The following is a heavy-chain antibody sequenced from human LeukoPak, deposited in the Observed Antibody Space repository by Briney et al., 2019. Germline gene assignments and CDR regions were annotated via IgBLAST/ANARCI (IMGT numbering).Heavy chain of an antibody. CDR3: AKDHVNAGRLDY. D-gene: IGHD6-13*01. CDR1: GFTVSSNY. CDR2: ISGSGGST. V-gene: IGHV3-23*01. J-gene: IGHJ4*02. Sequence: GGSLRLSCAASGFTVSSNYMSWVRQAPGKGLEWVSAISGSGGSTYYADSVKGRFTISRDNSKNTVYLQMNSLRAEDTALYYCAKDHVNAGRLDYWGQGTPVTVSS.